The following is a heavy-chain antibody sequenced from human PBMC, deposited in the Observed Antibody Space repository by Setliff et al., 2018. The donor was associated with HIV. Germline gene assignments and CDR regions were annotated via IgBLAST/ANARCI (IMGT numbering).Heavy chain of an antibody. CDR2: IYTSGST. CDR1: GVSISSGSYY. D-gene: IGHD3-3*01. J-gene: IGHJ4*02. V-gene: IGHV4-61*02. CDR3: ARVPFTTGFDY. Sequence: SETLSLTCTVSGVSISSGSYYWSWIRQSAGKGLEWIGRIYTSGSTNDNPSLKSRITISVDTSNNHFSLKLSSVTAADTAVFYCARVPFTTGFDYWGQGILVTVSS.